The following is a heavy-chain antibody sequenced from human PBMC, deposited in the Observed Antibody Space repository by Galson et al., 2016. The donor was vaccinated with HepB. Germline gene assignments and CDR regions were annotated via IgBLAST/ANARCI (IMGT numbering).Heavy chain of an antibody. V-gene: IGHV3-48*02. CDR3: ARDDYSNVFYYYGMDV. Sequence: SLRLSCAASGFTFSSFTMNWVRQAPGKGLELVSYITGTSSTIYYADSVKGRFTISRDNAKNSVYLQMNSLRDEETAVYYCARDDYSNVFYYYGMDVWGQGTTVTVSS. CDR2: ITGTSSTI. D-gene: IGHD4-11*01. J-gene: IGHJ6*02. CDR1: GFTFSSFT.